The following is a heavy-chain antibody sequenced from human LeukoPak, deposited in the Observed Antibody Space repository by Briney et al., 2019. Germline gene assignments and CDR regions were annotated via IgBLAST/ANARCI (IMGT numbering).Heavy chain of an antibody. V-gene: IGHV4-34*01. J-gene: IGHJ4*02. CDR3: AGGTTSRSFDS. CDR1: GGSFSGYY. Sequence: PSETLSLTCAVYGGSFSGYYWSWIRQPPGKGLEWIGEINHSGSTNYNPSLKSRVTISVDTSKNQFSLKLSSVTAADTAVYYCAGGTTSRSFDSWGQGTLVTVSS. CDR2: INHSGST. D-gene: IGHD1-1*01.